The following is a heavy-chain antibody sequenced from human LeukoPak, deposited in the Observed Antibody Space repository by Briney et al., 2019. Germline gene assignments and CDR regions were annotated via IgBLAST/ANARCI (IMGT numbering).Heavy chain of an antibody. V-gene: IGHV3-20*04. CDR1: GFTFSSYG. CDR3: ARVGYSYGNDY. D-gene: IGHD5-18*01. J-gene: IGHJ4*02. CDR2: ISGSGGST. Sequence: GGTLRLSCAASGFTFSSYGMSWVRQAPGKGLEWVSAISGSGGSTGYADSVKGRFTISRDNAKNSLYLQMNSLRAEDTALYYCARVGYSYGNDYWGQGTLVTVSS.